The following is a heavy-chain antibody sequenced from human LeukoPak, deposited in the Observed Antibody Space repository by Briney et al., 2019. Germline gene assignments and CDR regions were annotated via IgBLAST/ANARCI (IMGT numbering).Heavy chain of an antibody. D-gene: IGHD1-26*01. CDR1: GGTFSSYA. J-gene: IGHJ4*02. V-gene: IGHV1-69*04. CDR3: ARHPPAGGSYGRHPADY. CDR2: IIPILGIA. Sequence: SVKVSCKASGGTFSSYAISWVRQAPGQGLEWMGRIIPILGIANYAQKFQGRVTITADKSTSTAYMELSSLRSEDTAVYYCARHPPAGGSYGRHPADYWGQGTLVTVSS.